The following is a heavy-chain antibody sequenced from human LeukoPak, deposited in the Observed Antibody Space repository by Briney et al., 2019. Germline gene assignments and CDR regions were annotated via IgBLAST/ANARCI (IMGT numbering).Heavy chain of an antibody. Sequence: GGSLRLSCAASGFTFSSYAMHWVRQAPGKGLEWVAVISYDGSNKYYADSVKGRFTISRDNSKNTLYLQMNSLRAEDTAVYYCARGKAGRGFDPWGQGTLVTVSS. V-gene: IGHV3-30*04. D-gene: IGHD1-26*01. CDR3: ARGKAGRGFDP. J-gene: IGHJ5*02. CDR1: GFTFSSYA. CDR2: ISYDGSNK.